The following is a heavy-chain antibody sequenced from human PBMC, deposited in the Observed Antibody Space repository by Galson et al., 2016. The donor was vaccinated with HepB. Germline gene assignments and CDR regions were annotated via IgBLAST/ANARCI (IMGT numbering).Heavy chain of an antibody. Sequence: SLRLSCAASGFTFKNFGMTWVRQAPGKGLEWVSTICGSCGDIDYADSVQGRFTISRDNSKNTLSLQMNSLRAKDTATYYCAIDPSHWIENPFALWGQGTLVTV. D-gene: IGHD2-2*03. CDR3: AIDPSHWIENPFAL. CDR2: ICGSCGDI. J-gene: IGHJ4*02. CDR1: GFTFKNFG. V-gene: IGHV3-23*01.